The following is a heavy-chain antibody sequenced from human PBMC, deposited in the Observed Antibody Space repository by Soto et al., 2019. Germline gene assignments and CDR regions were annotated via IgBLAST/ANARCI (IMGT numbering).Heavy chain of an antibody. V-gene: IGHV1-18*01. CDR3: ARDLGRGYCSGGSCLEY. CDR1: GYTFTSYG. D-gene: IGHD2-15*01. CDR2: ISAYNGNT. J-gene: IGHJ4*02. Sequence: ASVKVSCKASGYTFTSYGISWVRQAPGQGLEWMGWISAYNGNTNYAQKLQGRVTMTTDTSTSTAYMELRSLRSDDTAVYYCARDLGRGYCSGGSCLEYWGQGTLVTVSS.